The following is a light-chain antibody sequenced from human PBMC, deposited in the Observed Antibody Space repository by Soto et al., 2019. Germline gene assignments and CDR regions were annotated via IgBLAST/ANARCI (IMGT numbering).Light chain of an antibody. CDR1: QSVSSN. Sequence: EIVMTQSPATLSVSPGERATLSCRASQSVSSNFDWYQQKPGQAPRLLIYGASTRATGIPARFSGSGYGTEYTLTISSLHSEDFAVYYCQQYNNWPRTFGQGTKVEIK. CDR2: GAS. CDR3: QQYNNWPRT. J-gene: IGKJ1*01. V-gene: IGKV3-15*01.